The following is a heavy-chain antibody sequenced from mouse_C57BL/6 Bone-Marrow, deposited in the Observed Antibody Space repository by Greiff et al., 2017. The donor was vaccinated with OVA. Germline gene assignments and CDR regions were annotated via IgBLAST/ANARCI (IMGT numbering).Heavy chain of an antibody. CDR3: AREGYYGSKGGYAMDY. Sequence: ESGPGLVKPSQSLSLTCSVTGYSITSGYYWNWIRQFPGNKLEWMGYISYDGSNNYNPSLKNRISITRETSKNQFFLKLNSVTTEDTATYYCAREGYYGSKGGYAMDYWGQGTSVTVSS. V-gene: IGHV3-6*01. J-gene: IGHJ4*01. CDR2: ISYDGSN. CDR1: GYSITSGYY. D-gene: IGHD1-1*01.